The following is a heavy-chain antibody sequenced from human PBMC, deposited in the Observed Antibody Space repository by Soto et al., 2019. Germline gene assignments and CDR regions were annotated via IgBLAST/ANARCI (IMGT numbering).Heavy chain of an antibody. CDR1: GGSFSGYY. J-gene: IGHJ4*02. D-gene: IGHD5-12*01. CDR2: IKDGGLT. Sequence: QVQLQQWGAGLLKPAETLSLTCVVYGGSFSGYYWSWIRQPPGKGLEWIGEIKDGGLTNYSPSLKSRATISKDTPNNQFSLKFHSVTAADTAVYYCARGQEGVVATHWDQGALVTVSS. CDR3: ARGQEGVVATH. V-gene: IGHV4-34*01.